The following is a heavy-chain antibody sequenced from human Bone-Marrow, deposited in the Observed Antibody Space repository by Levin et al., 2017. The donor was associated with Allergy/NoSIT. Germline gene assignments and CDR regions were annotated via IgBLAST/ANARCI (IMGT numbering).Heavy chain of an antibody. CDR3: ARGGLRYDYELDN. J-gene: IGHJ4*02. V-gene: IGHV1-46*01. CDR1: GYSFSNYF. Sequence: ASVKVSCRASGYSFSNYFIHWVRQAPGQGLEWMGVVNPSRGSTTYAQKFQGRVTMTRDTSTSTVYVELTSLRSEDTAAYYCARGGLRYDYELDNWGQGTLVTVSS. D-gene: IGHD3-22*01. CDR2: VNPSRGST.